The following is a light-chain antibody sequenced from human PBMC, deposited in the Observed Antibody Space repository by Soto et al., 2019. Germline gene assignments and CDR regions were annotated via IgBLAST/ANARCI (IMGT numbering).Light chain of an antibody. V-gene: IGLV1-40*01. CDR1: SSNIGAGYD. Sequence: QSVLTQPPSVSGAPGQRVSIPCTGTSSNIGAGYDVQWYQQLPGAAPKLVIYANKNRPAGVPDRFSGSKSGASASLAITGLRAEDEATYYCQSSDSTLSGVVFGGGTQLTVL. CDR2: ANK. CDR3: QSSDSTLSGVV. J-gene: IGLJ2*01.